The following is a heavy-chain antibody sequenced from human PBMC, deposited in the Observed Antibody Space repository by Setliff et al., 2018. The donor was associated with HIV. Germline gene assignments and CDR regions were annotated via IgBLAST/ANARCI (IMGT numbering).Heavy chain of an antibody. Sequence: PSETLSLTCSVSGGSINRGTYYWTWIRQSAGKGLEWIGHIYITGDTDYNPSLKSRVTMSIDTSKNQFSLKLSSVTAADTAVYYCAQDNSYYYGSGGHHFYGVDVWGQGATVTVSS. CDR1: GGSINRGTYY. D-gene: IGHD3-10*01. CDR3: AQDNSYYYGSGGHHFYGVDV. CDR2: IYITGDT. V-gene: IGHV4-61*09. J-gene: IGHJ6*02.